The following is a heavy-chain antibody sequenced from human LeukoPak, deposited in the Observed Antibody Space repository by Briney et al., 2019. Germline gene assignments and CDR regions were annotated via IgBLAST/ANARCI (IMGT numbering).Heavy chain of an antibody. CDR3: AKGVRYQYSSSWSADY. CDR2: ISYDGSNK. J-gene: IGHJ4*02. Sequence: GGSLRLSCAASGFTFSSYGMHWVRQAPGKGLEWVAVISYDGSNKYYADSVKGRFTISRDNSKNTLYLQMNSLRAEDTAVYYCAKGVRYQYSSSWSADYWGQGTLVTVSS. D-gene: IGHD6-13*01. CDR1: GFTFSSYG. V-gene: IGHV3-30*18.